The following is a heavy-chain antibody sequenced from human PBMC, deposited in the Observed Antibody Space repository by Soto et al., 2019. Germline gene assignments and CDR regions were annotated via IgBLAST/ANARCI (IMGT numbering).Heavy chain of an antibody. J-gene: IGHJ6*02. CDR1: GGSFSGYY. CDR2: INHSGST. D-gene: IGHD2-15*01. CDR3: ARGLRSVVVVAATRNYYYGMDV. Sequence: SETLSLTCAVYGGSFSGYYWSWIRQPPGKGLKWIGEINHSGSTNYNPSLKSRVTISVDTSKNQFSLKLSSVTAADTAVYYCARGLRSVVVVAATRNYYYGMDVWGQGTTVT. V-gene: IGHV4-34*01.